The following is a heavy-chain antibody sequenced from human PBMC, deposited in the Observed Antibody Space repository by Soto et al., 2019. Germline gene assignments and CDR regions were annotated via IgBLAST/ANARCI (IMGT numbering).Heavy chain of an antibody. J-gene: IGHJ4*02. D-gene: IGHD5-12*01. Sequence: EPLSLTGAVYGGCFSGYYWSWIRQPPGRGLEWIGEINHSGSTNYNPSLKSRVTISVDTSKNQFSLKLSSVTAADTAVYYCARRRRGGYKMPYWGQGTLVTVSS. CDR3: ARRRRGGYKMPY. V-gene: IGHV4-34*01. CDR2: INHSGST. CDR1: GGCFSGYY.